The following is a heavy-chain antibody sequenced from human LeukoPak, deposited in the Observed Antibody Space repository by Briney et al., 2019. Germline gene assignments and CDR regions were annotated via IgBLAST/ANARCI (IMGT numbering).Heavy chain of an antibody. CDR3: ARVESSSWYAFDY. CDR1: GFTVSSNY. V-gene: IGHV3-53*01. D-gene: IGHD6-13*01. Sequence: GGSLRLSCAASGFTVSSNYMSWVRQAPGKGLEWVSVIYSGGSTYYADSVKGRFTISRDNSKNTLYLQMNSLRAEDTAVYYCARVESSSWYAFDYWGQGTLVTVSS. CDR2: IYSGGST. J-gene: IGHJ4*02.